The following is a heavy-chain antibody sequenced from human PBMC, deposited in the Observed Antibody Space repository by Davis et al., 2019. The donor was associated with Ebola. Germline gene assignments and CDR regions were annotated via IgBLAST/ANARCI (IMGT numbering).Heavy chain of an antibody. CDR2: INHSGST. D-gene: IGHD2-8*02. CDR1: GGSFSGYY. J-gene: IGHJ4*02. V-gene: IGHV4-34*01. CDR3: AREYHTGHDY. Sequence: PSETLSLTCAVYGGSFSGYYWSWIRQPPGKGLEWIGEINHSGSTNYNPSLKSRLTISIDTSKNQFSLKLSSVTAADTAVYYCAREYHTGHDYWGQGTLVTVSS.